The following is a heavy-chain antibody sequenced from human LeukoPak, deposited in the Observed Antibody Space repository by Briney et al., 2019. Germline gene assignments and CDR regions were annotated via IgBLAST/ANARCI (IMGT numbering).Heavy chain of an antibody. D-gene: IGHD3-10*01. CDR2: INHSGST. V-gene: IGHV4-30-2*01. Sequence: SQTLSLTCAVSGGSISSGGYSWSWIRQPPGKGLEWIGEINHSGSTNYNPSLKSRVTISVDTSKNQFSLKLSSVTAADTAVYYCARGRRILWFGELSGSYNFDYWGQGTLVTVSS. CDR1: GGSISSGGYS. J-gene: IGHJ4*02. CDR3: ARGRRILWFGELSGSYNFDY.